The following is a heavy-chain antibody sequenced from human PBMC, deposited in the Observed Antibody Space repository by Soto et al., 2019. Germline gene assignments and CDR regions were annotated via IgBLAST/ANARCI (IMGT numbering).Heavy chain of an antibody. Sequence: PGGSLRLSCAASGFTVSSNYMSWVRQAPGKGLEWVSVIYSGGSTYYADSVKGRFTISRDNSKNTLYLQMNSLRAEDTAVYYCAREILAAPRVYYFDYWGQGTLVTVSS. V-gene: IGHV3-53*01. D-gene: IGHD6-13*01. CDR1: GFTVSSNY. J-gene: IGHJ4*02. CDR2: IYSGGST. CDR3: AREILAAPRVYYFDY.